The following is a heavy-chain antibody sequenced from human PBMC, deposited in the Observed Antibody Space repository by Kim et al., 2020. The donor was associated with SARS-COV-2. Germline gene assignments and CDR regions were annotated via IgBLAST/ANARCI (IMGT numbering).Heavy chain of an antibody. CDR2: IWYDGSNK. CDR3: AREGGIFRVGATYFDY. J-gene: IGHJ4*02. Sequence: GGSLRLSCAASGFTFSSYGMHWVRQAPGKGLEWVAVIWYDGSNKYYADSVKGRFTISRDNSKNTLYLQMNSLRAEDTAVYYCAREGGIFRVGATYFDYWGQGTLVTVSS. CDR1: GFTFSSYG. V-gene: IGHV3-33*01. D-gene: IGHD1-26*01.